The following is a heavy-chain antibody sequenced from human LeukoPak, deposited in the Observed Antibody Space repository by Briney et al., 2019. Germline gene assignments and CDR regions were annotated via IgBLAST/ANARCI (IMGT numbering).Heavy chain of an antibody. Sequence: PGGSLRLSCAASGFTFSSYSMNWVRQAPGKGLEWVSSISSSISYIYYADSVKGRFTIYRDSDKNSLYLQMNSLRAEDTAVYYCARGITMVRGVIIGYYYMDVWGKGTTVTVSS. V-gene: IGHV3-21*01. CDR1: GFTFSSYS. CDR2: ISSSISYI. J-gene: IGHJ6*03. D-gene: IGHD3-10*01. CDR3: ARGITMVRGVIIGYYYMDV.